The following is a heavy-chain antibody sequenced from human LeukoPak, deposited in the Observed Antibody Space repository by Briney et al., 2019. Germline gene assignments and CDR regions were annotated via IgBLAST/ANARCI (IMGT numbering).Heavy chain of an antibody. CDR1: GGSITSGTNY. Sequence: SQTLSLTCTVSGGSITSGTNYWTWIRQPAGRGLEWIGRIYNRGGTDYNPSLKSRVTISVDTSKNQFSLKLSSVTAADTAVYYCARDLYDSSGYYLGNPIGYWGQGTLVTVSS. CDR3: ARDLYDSSGYYLGNPIGY. CDR2: IYNRGGT. V-gene: IGHV4-61*02. D-gene: IGHD3-22*01. J-gene: IGHJ4*02.